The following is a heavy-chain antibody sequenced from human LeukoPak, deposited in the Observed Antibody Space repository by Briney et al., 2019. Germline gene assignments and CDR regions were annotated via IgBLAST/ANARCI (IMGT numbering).Heavy chain of an antibody. CDR3: AKVGTPLDYYYYYMDV. V-gene: IGHV3-48*03. Sequence: PGGSLRLSCAASGFTFSSYEMNWVRQAPGKGLEWVSYISSSGRSINYADSVRGRFTISRDNGKNSLYLQMNSLRAEDTAVYYCAKVGTPLDYYYYYMDVWGKGTTVTVSS. J-gene: IGHJ6*03. D-gene: IGHD1-1*01. CDR1: GFTFSSYE. CDR2: ISSSGRSI.